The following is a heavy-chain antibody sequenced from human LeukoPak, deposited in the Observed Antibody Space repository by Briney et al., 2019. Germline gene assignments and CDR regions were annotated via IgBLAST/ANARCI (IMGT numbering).Heavy chain of an antibody. V-gene: IGHV3-21*01. CDR2: ISSSSSYI. Sequence: GGTLRLSCAASGFTFSSYSMNWVRQAPGKGLEWVSSISSSSSYIYYADSVKGRFTISRDNAKNSLYLQMNSLRAEDTAVYYCARSYYYDSSGYPPYYFDYWGQGTLVTVSS. CDR3: ARSYYYDSSGYPPYYFDY. D-gene: IGHD3-22*01. CDR1: GFTFSSYS. J-gene: IGHJ4*02.